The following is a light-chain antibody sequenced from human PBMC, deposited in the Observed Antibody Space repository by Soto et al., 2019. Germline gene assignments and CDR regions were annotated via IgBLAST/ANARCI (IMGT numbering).Light chain of an antibody. CDR2: DAS. V-gene: IGKV3-11*01. Sequence: EIVLTQSPATLSLSPGERATLSCRASQSVSSYLAWYQQKPGQAPRLLIYDASNRATGIPARFSGSGSGTYFTLTISSLEPEDFAVYYCQQRINWPPTFGQGTKVEIK. CDR1: QSVSSY. J-gene: IGKJ1*01. CDR3: QQRINWPPT.